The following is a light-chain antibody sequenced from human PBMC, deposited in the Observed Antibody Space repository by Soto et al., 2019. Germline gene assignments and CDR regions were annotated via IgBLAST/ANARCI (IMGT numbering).Light chain of an antibody. V-gene: IGLV2-23*02. CDR3: CSTAGSSTSLYV. CDR1: SSDVGSYNL. Sequence: QSVLTQPASVSGSPGQSITISCTGTSSDVGSYNLVSWYQQHPGKAPKLMIYEVSKRPSGVSNRFSGSKSGNTASLTISGLLSEDEADYYCCSTAGSSTSLYVFGTGTKVTVL. J-gene: IGLJ1*01. CDR2: EVS.